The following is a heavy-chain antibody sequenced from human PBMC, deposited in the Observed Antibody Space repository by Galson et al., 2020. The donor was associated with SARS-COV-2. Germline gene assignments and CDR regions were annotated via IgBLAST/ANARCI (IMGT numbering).Heavy chain of an antibody. J-gene: IGHJ4*02. Sequence: SETLSLTCTVSGGSITSHYWNWIRQSPGKGLEWIGYMSYSESTNYNPSLKSRVTISVDTSKNQFSLKLSSVTAADTAVYYCARLTSSTADGFWSNYYYYFDSWGQGTLVTVSS. CDR2: MSYSEST. CDR3: ARLTSSTADGFWSNYYYYFDS. D-gene: IGHD3-3*01. V-gene: IGHV4-59*11. CDR1: GGSITSHY.